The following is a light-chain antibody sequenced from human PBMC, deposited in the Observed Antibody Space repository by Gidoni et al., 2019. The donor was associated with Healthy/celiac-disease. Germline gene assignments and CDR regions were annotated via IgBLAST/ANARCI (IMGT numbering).Light chain of an antibody. J-gene: IGLJ2*01. CDR3: SSYTSSSILGI. CDR1: SSDVGGYNY. Sequence: QSARTQPASVSGYPGQSITISCTGTSSDVGGYNYVSWYQQHPGKAPKLMIYDVSNRPSGVSNRFSGSKSGNTAALTISGLQAEDEADYYCSSYTSSSILGIFGGGTKLPVL. CDR2: DVS. V-gene: IGLV2-14*01.